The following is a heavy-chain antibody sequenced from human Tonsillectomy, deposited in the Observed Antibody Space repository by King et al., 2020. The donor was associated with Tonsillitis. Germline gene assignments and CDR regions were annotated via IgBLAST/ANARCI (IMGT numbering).Heavy chain of an antibody. CDR1: GGSISSSSYY. J-gene: IGHJ4*02. D-gene: IGHD3-22*01. CDR3: ARGSRLGIYYFDY. CDR2: IYYSGST. Sequence: LQLQESGPGLVKPSETLSLTCTVSGGSISSSSYYWGWIRQPPGKGLEWIGSIYYSGSTCYNPSLKSRVTMSVDTSNNQFSLKLSSVTAADTAVYYCARGSRLGIYYFDYWGQGTLVTVSS. V-gene: IGHV4-39*01.